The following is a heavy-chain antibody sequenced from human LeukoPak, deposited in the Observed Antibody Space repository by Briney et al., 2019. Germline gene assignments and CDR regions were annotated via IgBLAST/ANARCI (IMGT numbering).Heavy chain of an antibody. V-gene: IGHV1-69*01. J-gene: IGHJ4*02. CDR2: MIPIFGTA. CDR3: ARAQEAGDFDY. Sequence: AVNVSCKASGGTFSSYAISWVRQAPGQGLEWMGGMIPIFGTANYAQKFQGRVTITADESTSTAYMELSSLRSEDTAVYYCARAQEAGDFDYWGQGTLVTVSS. CDR1: GGTFSSYA. D-gene: IGHD7-27*01.